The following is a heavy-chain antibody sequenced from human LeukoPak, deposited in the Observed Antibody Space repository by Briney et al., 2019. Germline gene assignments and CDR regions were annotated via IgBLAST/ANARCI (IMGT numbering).Heavy chain of an antibody. J-gene: IGHJ4*02. V-gene: IGHV3-23*01. D-gene: IGHD1-26*01. CDR1: GFTFRSYA. CDR3: ARNYYEPTYDYYFDC. Sequence: GGSLRLSCAASGFTFRSYAMSWVRQAPGKGLEWVSAISGSGGSIYYADSVRGRFTISRDNSKNTLYLHMNSLRAEDTALYYCARNYYEPTYDYYFDCWGQGTLVTVSS. CDR2: ISGSGGSI.